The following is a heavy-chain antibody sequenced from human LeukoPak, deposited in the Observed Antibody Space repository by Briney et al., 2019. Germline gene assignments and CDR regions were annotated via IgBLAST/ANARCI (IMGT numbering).Heavy chain of an antibody. V-gene: IGHV4-59*08. CDR3: ARLDGRYEVYCSSTSCFSFDP. Sequence: PSETLSLTCTVSGGSISSYYWSWIRQPPGKGLEWIGYIYYSGSTNYNPSLKSRVTISVDTSKNQFSLKLSSVTAADTAVYYCARLDGRYEVYCSSTSCFSFDPWGQGTLVTVSS. CDR2: IYYSGST. D-gene: IGHD2-2*01. J-gene: IGHJ5*02. CDR1: GGSISSYY.